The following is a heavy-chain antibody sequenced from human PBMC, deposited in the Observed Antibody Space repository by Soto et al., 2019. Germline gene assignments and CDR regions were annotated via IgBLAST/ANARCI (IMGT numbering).Heavy chain of an antibody. CDR2: VYYSGIT. D-gene: IGHD6-19*01. CDR1: DAPINNYY. Sequence: QVQLQESGPGLVKPSETLSLTCTVSDAPINNYYWIWIRQPPGKGLEWIAYVYYSGITNYNPSLRSRVTMSVDTSKNQFSLNLKSLTAADTAVYFCARIESSGYFADWGQGTLVTVSS. V-gene: IGHV4-59*01. CDR3: ARIESSGYFAD. J-gene: IGHJ4*02.